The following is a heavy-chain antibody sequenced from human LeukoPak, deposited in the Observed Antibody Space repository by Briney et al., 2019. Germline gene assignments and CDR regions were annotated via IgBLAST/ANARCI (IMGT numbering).Heavy chain of an antibody. CDR2: IYPGDYDT. CDR1: GYRFSSYW. D-gene: IGHD2-21*01. Sequence: ESLKISRKGSGYRFSSYWIGWVRQMPGKGLEWMGIIYPGDYDTRYSPSFQGQVTISADKSTSTAYLQWSSLEASDTAMYYCARRATGHLFIDYWGQGTLVTVSS. J-gene: IGHJ4*02. V-gene: IGHV5-51*01. CDR3: ARRATGHLFIDY.